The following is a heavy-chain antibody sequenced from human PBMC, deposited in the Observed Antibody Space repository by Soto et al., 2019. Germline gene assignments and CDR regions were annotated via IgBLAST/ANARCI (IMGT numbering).Heavy chain of an antibody. Sequence: SETLSLTCAVYGGSFSGYYWSWIRQPPGKGLEWIGKINHSGSTNYNPSLKSRVTISVDTSKNQFSLKLSSVTAADTAVYYCARGAYTYYYDSSGYYRPSRRSGYYYGMDVWGQGTTVTFSS. V-gene: IGHV4-34*01. J-gene: IGHJ6*02. CDR1: GGSFSGYY. CDR3: ARGAYTYYYDSSGYYRPSRRSGYYYGMDV. D-gene: IGHD3-22*01. CDR2: INHSGST.